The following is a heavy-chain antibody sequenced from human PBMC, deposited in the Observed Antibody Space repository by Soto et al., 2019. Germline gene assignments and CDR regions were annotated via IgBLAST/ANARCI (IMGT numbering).Heavy chain of an antibody. V-gene: IGHV3-7*03. D-gene: IGHD2-15*01. CDR3: ARDVVVVTGTSGFDP. CDR2: INKDGSEK. J-gene: IGHJ5*02. Sequence: EVQLVESGGGLVQPGGSLRLSCAASGFTFSSYWLTWVRQAPGKGLEWVANINKDGSEKYYVDSVKGRFTISRDNAKNSLYLQMNSLRAEDTAIYYSARDVVVVTGTSGFDPWGQGTLVSVSS. CDR1: GFTFSSYW.